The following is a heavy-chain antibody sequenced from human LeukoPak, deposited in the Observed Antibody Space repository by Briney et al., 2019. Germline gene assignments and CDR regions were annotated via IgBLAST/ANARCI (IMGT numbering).Heavy chain of an antibody. J-gene: IGHJ4*02. V-gene: IGHV3-23*01. CDR1: GFSFSSYA. CDR3: AKALQHIVVVTASPFDY. Sequence: GGSLRLSCAASGFSFSSYAMSWVRQAPGKGLEWVSAISGSGGSTYYADSVKGRFTISRDNSKNTLYLQMNSLRAEDTAVYYCAKALQHIVVVTASPFDYWGQGTLVTVSS. CDR2: ISGSGGST. D-gene: IGHD2-21*02.